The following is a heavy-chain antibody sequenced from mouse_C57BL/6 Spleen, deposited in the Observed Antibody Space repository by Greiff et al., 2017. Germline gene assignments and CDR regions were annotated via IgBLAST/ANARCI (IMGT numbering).Heavy chain of an antibody. CDR1: GFTFSDYY. CDR2: ISNGGGST. D-gene: IGHD4-1*01. V-gene: IGHV5-12*01. Sequence: EVKLVESGGGLVQPGGSLKLSCAASGFTFSDYYMYWVRQTPEKRLEWVAYISNGGGSTYYPDTVKGRFTISRDNAKNTLYLKMIRLKSEDTAMYYCARHANWAWFAYWGQGTLVTVSA. J-gene: IGHJ3*01. CDR3: ARHANWAWFAY.